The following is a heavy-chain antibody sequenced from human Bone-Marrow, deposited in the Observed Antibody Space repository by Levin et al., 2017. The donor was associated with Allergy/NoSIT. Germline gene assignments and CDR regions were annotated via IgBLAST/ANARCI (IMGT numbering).Heavy chain of an antibody. J-gene: IGHJ6*02. D-gene: IGHD2-15*01. V-gene: IGHV3-74*01. CDR2: INSDGSST. CDR1: GFTFSSYW. Sequence: GGSLRLSCAASGFTFSSYWMHWVRQAPGKGLVWVSRINSDGSSTSYADSVKGRFTISRDNAKNTLYLQMNSLRAEDTAVYYCARAILSCYSRLTSGCSLERRNYGMDVWGQGTTVTVSS. CDR3: ARAILSCYSRLTSGCSLERRNYGMDV.